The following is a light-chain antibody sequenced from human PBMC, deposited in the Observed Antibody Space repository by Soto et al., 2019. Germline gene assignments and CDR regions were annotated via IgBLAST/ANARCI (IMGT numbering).Light chain of an antibody. J-gene: IGLJ2*01. V-gene: IGLV2-14*01. Sequence: QSALTLPASVSGSPGQSITISCTGTSSDVGGYNYVSWYQQHPGKAPKLMIYDVSNWPSGVSNRFSGSKSGNTASLTISGLQAEDEADYYCSSYSSSSTLVFGGGTKLTVL. CDR3: SSYSSSSTLV. CDR1: SSDVGGYNY. CDR2: DVS.